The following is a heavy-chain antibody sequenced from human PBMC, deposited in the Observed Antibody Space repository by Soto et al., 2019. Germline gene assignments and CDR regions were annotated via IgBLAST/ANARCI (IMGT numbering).Heavy chain of an antibody. J-gene: IGHJ5*02. CDR3: ARGETYYYGSGSYERFNWFDP. CDR1: GFTFSSYS. Sequence: EVQLVESGGGLVKPGGSLRLSCAASGFTFSSYSMNWVRQAPGKGLECVSSISSTGSYIYYADSVKGRFTISRDNAKNSLYLQMNSLRAEDTAVYYCARGETYYYGSGSYERFNWFDPWGQGTLVTVSS. CDR2: ISSTGSYI. V-gene: IGHV3-21*01. D-gene: IGHD3-10*01.